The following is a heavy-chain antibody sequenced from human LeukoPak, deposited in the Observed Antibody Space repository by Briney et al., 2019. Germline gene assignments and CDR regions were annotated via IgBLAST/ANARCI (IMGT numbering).Heavy chain of an antibody. Sequence: GASVKVSCKASGYTFTGYYMHWVRQAPGQGLEWMGWINPNSGGTNYAQKFQGRVTMTRDTSISTAYMELSRLRSDDTAVYYCARDKDSSGWYGYYFDYWGQGTLVTVPS. D-gene: IGHD6-19*01. V-gene: IGHV1-2*02. CDR1: GYTFTGYY. CDR2: INPNSGGT. CDR3: ARDKDSSGWYGYYFDY. J-gene: IGHJ4*02.